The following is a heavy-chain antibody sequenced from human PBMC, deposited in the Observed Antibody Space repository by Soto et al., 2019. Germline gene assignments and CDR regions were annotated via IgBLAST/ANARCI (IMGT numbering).Heavy chain of an antibody. CDR2: FFYTGST. V-gene: IGHV4-39*01. D-gene: IGHD2-21*01. CDR3: SRHGENIVIVPAAIWFDP. CDR1: GASITRSPYY. Sequence: QLQLQESGPGLVRPSETLSLSCTVSGASITRSPYYWDWIRQPPGKGLEWMGSFFYTGSTYYNPSLKCRAASLVDTSKNQFSLKLTSVTAADTAVYYCSRHGENIVIVPAAIWFDPWGQGTLVTVSS. J-gene: IGHJ5*02.